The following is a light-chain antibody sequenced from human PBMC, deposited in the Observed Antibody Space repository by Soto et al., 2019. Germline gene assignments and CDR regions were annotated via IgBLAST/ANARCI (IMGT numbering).Light chain of an antibody. CDR2: GAS. Sequence: EIVMTQSPSTLSVSPGERATLPCRASQSVSSNLAWYQQKPGQAPRLLIYGASTRATGIPARFSGSGSGTDFTLTISSLEPEDFAVYYCQQRSNWLSVTFGQGTRLEIK. CDR3: QQRSNWLSVT. V-gene: IGKV3-11*01. J-gene: IGKJ5*01. CDR1: QSVSSN.